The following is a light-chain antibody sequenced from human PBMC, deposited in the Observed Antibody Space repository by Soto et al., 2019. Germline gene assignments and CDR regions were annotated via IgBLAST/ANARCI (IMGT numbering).Light chain of an antibody. CDR3: QQYYGSPRA. CDR2: WAS. V-gene: IGKV4-1*01. J-gene: IGKJ4*01. CDR1: QSVLYSSNNKNY. Sequence: DIVMTQSPDSLAVSLGERATINCKSSQSVLYSSNNKNYLAWYQQKPGQPPKLLIYWASTRESGVPDRFTGSGSGTDFTLTIGSLQAEDVAVYYCQQYYGSPRAFGGGTKVDIK.